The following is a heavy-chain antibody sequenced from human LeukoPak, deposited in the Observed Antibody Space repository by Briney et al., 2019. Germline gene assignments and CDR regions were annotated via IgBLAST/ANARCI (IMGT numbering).Heavy chain of an antibody. V-gene: IGHV3-23*01. D-gene: IGHD3-10*01. Sequence: GGSLRLSCAASGFTFSSYAMSWVRQAPGKGLEWVSAISGSGGSTYYADSVKGRFTISRDNSKNTLYLQMNSLRAEDTAVYYCAKDQGLYYYGLGSPWGQATLVTVPS. CDR2: ISGSGGST. CDR3: AKDQGLYYYGLGSP. J-gene: IGHJ1*01. CDR1: GFTFSSYA.